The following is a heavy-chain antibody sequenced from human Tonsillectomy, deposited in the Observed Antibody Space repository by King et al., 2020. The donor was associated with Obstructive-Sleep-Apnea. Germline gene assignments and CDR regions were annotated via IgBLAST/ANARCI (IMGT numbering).Heavy chain of an antibody. CDR1: GGTFSNYA. V-gene: IGHV1-69*10. D-gene: IGHD3-16*02. CDR3: ATDDRLMITFGGVIDPYGMDV. Sequence: VQLVESGAEVKKPGSSVKVSCKASGGTFSNYAISWVRQAPGQGLEWMGGIIPILGIENYAQRFLGRVTITADTSTSTAYMELSSLRSEDTAVYYCATDDRLMITFGGVIDPYGMDVWGQGTTVTVSS. CDR2: IIPILGIE. J-gene: IGHJ6*02.